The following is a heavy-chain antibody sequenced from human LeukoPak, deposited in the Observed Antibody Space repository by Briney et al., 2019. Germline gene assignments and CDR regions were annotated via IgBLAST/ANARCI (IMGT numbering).Heavy chain of an antibody. D-gene: IGHD4-23*01. J-gene: IGHJ5*02. CDR2: ISGSGSST. CDR1: GFTFSSYA. V-gene: IGHV3-23*01. Sequence: LTGGSLRLSCAASGFTFSSYAMSWVRQAPGKGLEWVSAISGSGSSTYYADSVKGRFTISRDNSKNTLYLQMNSLRAEDTAVYYCAKEPEGGNWDWFDPWGQGTLVTVSS. CDR3: AKEPEGGNWDWFDP.